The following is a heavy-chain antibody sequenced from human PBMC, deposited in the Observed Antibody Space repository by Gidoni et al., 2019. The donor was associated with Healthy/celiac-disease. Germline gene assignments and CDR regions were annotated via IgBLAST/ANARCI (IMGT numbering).Heavy chain of an antibody. CDR2: ISRSSSYI. V-gene: IGHV3-21*01. Sequence: EVQLVESGGGLVKPGGSLRLSCAASGFTFSTYSMNWFRQAPGKGLEWFSSISRSSSYIYYADSVKGRFTISRDNAKNSLYLQMNSLRAEDTAVYYCASLGSSSGRFFSWGQGTLVTVSS. D-gene: IGHD6-6*01. CDR1: GFTFSTYS. CDR3: ASLGSSSGRFFS. J-gene: IGHJ5*02.